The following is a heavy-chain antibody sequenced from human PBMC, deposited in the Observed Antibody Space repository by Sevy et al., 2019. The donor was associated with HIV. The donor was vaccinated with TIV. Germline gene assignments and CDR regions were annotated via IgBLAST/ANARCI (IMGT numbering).Heavy chain of an antibody. J-gene: IGHJ4*02. Sequence: GGSLRLSCAASGFIFNSYAMSWVRQAPGKGLKWVSSISASGGSTYYGDSMKGRITISRDNFKNTLYLEMNSLSAEDTAVYYCAKGYGSGSPPDYWGQGTLVTVSS. D-gene: IGHD3-10*01. V-gene: IGHV3-23*01. CDR2: ISASGGST. CDR3: AKGYGSGSPPDY. CDR1: GFIFNSYA.